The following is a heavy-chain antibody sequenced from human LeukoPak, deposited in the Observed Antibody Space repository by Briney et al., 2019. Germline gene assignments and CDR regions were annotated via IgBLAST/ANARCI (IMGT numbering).Heavy chain of an antibody. CDR2: IYYSGST. V-gene: IGHV4-59*01. J-gene: IGHJ6*03. D-gene: IGHD3-16*01. CDR3: ARTFWGEGYYYYMDV. Sequence: SETLSLTCTVSGGSISSYYWSWIRQPPGKGLEWIGYIYYSGSTNYNPSLESRVTISVDTSKNQFSLKLSSMTAADTAVYYCARTFWGEGYYYYMDVWGKGTTVTVSS. CDR1: GGSISSYY.